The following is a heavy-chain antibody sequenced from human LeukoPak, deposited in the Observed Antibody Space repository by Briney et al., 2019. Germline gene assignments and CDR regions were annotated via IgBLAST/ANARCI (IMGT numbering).Heavy chain of an antibody. V-gene: IGHV3-53*01. J-gene: IGHJ6*02. Sequence: GGSMRLSCAASGFTVSSNYMSWVRQAPGKGLEWVSVIYSGGSTYYADSVKGRFTISRDNSKNTLYLQMNSLRAEDTAVYYCARVAAIVVVPAANSYGMDVWGQGTTVTVSS. D-gene: IGHD2-2*01. CDR2: IYSGGST. CDR1: GFTVSSNY. CDR3: ARVAAIVVVPAANSYGMDV.